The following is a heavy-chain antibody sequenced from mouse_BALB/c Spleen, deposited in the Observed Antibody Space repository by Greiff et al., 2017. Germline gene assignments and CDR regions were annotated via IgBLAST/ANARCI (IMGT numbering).Heavy chain of an antibody. CDR1: GFNIKDTY. CDR2: IDPANGNT. CDR3: ARSCDYDGFAY. J-gene: IGHJ3*01. D-gene: IGHD2-4*01. Sequence: VQLQQSGAELVKPGASVKLSCTASGFNIKDTYMHWVKQRPEQGLEWIGRIDPANGNTKYDPKFQGKATITADTSSNTAYLQLSSLTSEDSAVYYCARSCDYDGFAYWGQGTLVTVSA. V-gene: IGHV14-3*02.